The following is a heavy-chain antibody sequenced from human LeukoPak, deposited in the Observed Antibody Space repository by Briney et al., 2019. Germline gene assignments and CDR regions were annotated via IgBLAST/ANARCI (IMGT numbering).Heavy chain of an antibody. D-gene: IGHD3-22*01. CDR1: GGSISSYY. CDR2: IYYSGST. J-gene: IGHJ4*02. CDR3: ARHSYYDSSGYRFDY. V-gene: IGHV4-59*08. Sequence: SETLSLTCTVSGGSISSYYWSWIRQPPEKGLEWIGYIYYSGSTSYNPSLKGRVTISVDTSKNQFSLKLSSVTAADTAVYYCARHSYYDSSGYRFDYWGQGTLVTVSS.